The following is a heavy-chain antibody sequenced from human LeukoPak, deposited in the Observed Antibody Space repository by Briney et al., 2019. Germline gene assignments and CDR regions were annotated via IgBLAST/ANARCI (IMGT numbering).Heavy chain of an antibody. CDR1: GFTFTSSA. Sequence: ASVKVSCKASGFTFTSSAMQWVRQARGQRLEWIGWIVVGSGNTNYAQKFQERVTITRDMSTSTAYMELSSLRSEDTAVYYCARGPVYQDSSAQDAFDIWGQGTMVTVSS. D-gene: IGHD3-22*01. CDR3: ARGPVYQDSSAQDAFDI. J-gene: IGHJ3*02. CDR2: IVVGSGNT. V-gene: IGHV1-58*02.